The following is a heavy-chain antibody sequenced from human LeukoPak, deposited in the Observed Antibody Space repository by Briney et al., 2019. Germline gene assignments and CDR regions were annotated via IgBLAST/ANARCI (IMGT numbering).Heavy chain of an antibody. V-gene: IGHV3-72*01. CDR1: GFTFSNYW. CDR2: TRNKANSYTT. CDR3: AREGDYYYHMDV. Sequence: GGSLRLSCAASGFTFSNYWMTWVRQAPGKGLEWVGRTRNKANSYTTEYAASVKGRFTISRDDSKKSLYLQMNSLKTEDTAVYYCAREGDYYYHMDVWGKGTTVTVSS. J-gene: IGHJ6*03. D-gene: IGHD1-26*01.